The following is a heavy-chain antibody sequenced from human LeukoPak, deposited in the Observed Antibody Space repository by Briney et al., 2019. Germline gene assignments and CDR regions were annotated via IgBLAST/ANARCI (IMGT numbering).Heavy chain of an antibody. J-gene: IGHJ4*02. D-gene: IGHD3-3*01. CDR2: ISGSGGST. CDR3: AKTTNYDFWSGYYDYFDY. CDR1: GFTFSSYA. Sequence: PGGSLRLSCAASGFTFSSYAMSWVRQAPGKGLEWVSAISGSGGSTYYADSVKGRFTISRDNSKNTLYLQMNSLRAEDTAVYYCAKTTNYDFWSGYYDYFDYWGQGTLVTVSS. V-gene: IGHV3-23*01.